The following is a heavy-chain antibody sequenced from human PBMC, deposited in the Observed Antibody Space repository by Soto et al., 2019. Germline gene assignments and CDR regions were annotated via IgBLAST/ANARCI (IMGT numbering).Heavy chain of an antibody. CDR2: ISSRSTYI. CDR3: ASMGEQLVPAYFDL. CDR1: GFTFSTYS. Sequence: EVQLVESGGGLVKPGGSLRLSCAASGFTFSTYSMNWVRQAPGKGLEWVSCISSRSTYIYYADSVRGRFTISRDNAKNSLYVQMNSLRAEDTAVYYCASMGEQLVPAYFDLWGRGTLVTVSS. V-gene: IGHV3-21*01. J-gene: IGHJ2*01. D-gene: IGHD6-13*01.